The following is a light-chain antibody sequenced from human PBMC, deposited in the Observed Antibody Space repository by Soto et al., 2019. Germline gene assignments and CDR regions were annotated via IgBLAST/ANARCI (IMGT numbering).Light chain of an antibody. CDR2: LNSDGSH. CDR3: QTWGTGIVV. J-gene: IGLJ2*01. V-gene: IGLV4-69*01. Sequence: QSVLTQSPSASASLGASVKLTCTLSSGHGYFAIAWHQQQPERGPRYLMKLNSDGSHTRGDGIPDRFSGSTSGAERYLTISSLQSEDEADYYCQTWGTGIVVFGGGTKVTVL. CDR1: SGHGYFA.